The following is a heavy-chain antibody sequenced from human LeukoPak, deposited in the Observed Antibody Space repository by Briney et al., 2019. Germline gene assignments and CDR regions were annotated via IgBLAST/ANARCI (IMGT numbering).Heavy chain of an antibody. D-gene: IGHD2-8*01. J-gene: IGHJ4*02. CDR1: GLNLRTYW. CDR2: IGQDGSDK. Sequence: GSLLLSCAASGLNLRTYWMSWVRPAPGKGLEWVANIGQDGSDKYYVDSVKGRFTISRDNAKNSLYLQMNSLRAEDTAVYYCAITGNGRSDFWGQGTLVTVSS. CDR3: AITGNGRSDF. V-gene: IGHV3-7*01.